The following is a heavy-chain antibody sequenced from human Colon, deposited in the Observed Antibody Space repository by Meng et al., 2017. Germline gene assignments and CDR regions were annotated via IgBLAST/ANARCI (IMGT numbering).Heavy chain of an antibody. D-gene: IGHD2-2*01. J-gene: IGHJ4*02. CDR3: ASVVPTAKSYYFDY. CDR2: IYYSGST. Sequence: QVQLQESGPGLVKPSQTLSLTCTGSGGSISSGDYYWSWIRQPPGKGLEWIAYIYYSGSTYYNPSLKSRVTISVDTSKNQFSLKLSSVTAADTAVYYCASVVPTAKSYYFDYWGQGTLVTVSS. CDR1: GGSISSGDYY. V-gene: IGHV4-30-4*01.